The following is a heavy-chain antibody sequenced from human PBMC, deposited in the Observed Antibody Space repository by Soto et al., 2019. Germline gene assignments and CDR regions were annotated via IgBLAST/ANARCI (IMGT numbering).Heavy chain of an antibody. CDR2: IYYSGST. J-gene: IGHJ4*02. V-gene: IGHV4-61*05. D-gene: IGHD3-22*01. Sequence: LSETLSLTCTFSGGSISSSSYYLGWIRQPPGKGLEWIGYIYYSGSTNYNPSLKSRVTISVDTSKNQFSLKLSSVTAADTAVYYCASHYYDSSGYWPYWGQGTLVTVSS. CDR1: GGSISSSSYY. CDR3: ASHYYDSSGYWPY.